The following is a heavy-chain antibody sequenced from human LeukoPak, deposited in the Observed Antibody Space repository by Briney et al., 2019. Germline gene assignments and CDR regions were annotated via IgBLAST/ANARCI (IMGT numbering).Heavy chain of an antibody. Sequence: ASVKVSCKASGYTFTGYYMHWVRQAPGQGLEWMAWINPNSGGTYYAQNFHDRITMTRDTSISTAYMELSRLRSDDTAIYYCARANALYCSSTSCLFDYWGQGTRVTVSS. V-gene: IGHV1-2*02. CDR1: GYTFTGYY. J-gene: IGHJ4*02. CDR2: INPNSGGT. CDR3: ARANALYCSSTSCLFDY. D-gene: IGHD2-2*01.